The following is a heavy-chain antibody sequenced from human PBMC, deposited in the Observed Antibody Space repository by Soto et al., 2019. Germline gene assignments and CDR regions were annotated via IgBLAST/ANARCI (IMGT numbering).Heavy chain of an antibody. CDR2: IWYDGSNE. D-gene: IGHD6-19*01. V-gene: IGHV3-33*01. CDR3: ARDDIPGIAVATYGMDV. CDR1: GFIFSNFG. Sequence: GGSVRLSCAASGFIFSNFGMHWVRQAPGKGLEWVAVIWYDGSNEYYADSVKGRFTISKDNSKNTLYLQMNSLRAEDTAVYYCARDDIPGIAVATYGMDVWGQGTTVTVSS. J-gene: IGHJ6*02.